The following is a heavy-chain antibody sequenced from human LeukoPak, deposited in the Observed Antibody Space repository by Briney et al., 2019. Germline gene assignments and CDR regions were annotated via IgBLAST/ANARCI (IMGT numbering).Heavy chain of an antibody. V-gene: IGHV5-51*01. CDR1: GYSFTSYW. J-gene: IGHJ6*03. CDR3: ARSNYYDSSGYYYMDV. CDR2: IYPGDSDT. Sequence: NTGESLKISCKGSGYSFTSYWIGWVRQLPGKGLEWMGIIYPGDSDTRYSPSFQGQVTISADKSISTAYLQWSSLKASDTAMYYCARSNYYDSSGYYYMDVWGKGTTVTVSS. D-gene: IGHD3-22*01.